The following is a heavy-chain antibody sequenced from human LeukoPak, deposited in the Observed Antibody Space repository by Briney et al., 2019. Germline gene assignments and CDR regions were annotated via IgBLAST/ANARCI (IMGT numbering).Heavy chain of an antibody. J-gene: IGHJ4*02. CDR2: IGPTGTDR. V-gene: IGHV3-21*01. D-gene: IGHD6-13*01. Sequence: GGSLRLSCAASGFTFSSCGFTWVRQAPGKGLEWVSSIGPTGTDRYYADSVRGRFTISRDNAKNSMYLQMDSLRDEDTAVYYCAKDRPGYSSSWSLGYWGQGTLVTVSS. CDR3: AKDRPGYSSSWSLGY. CDR1: GFTFSSCG.